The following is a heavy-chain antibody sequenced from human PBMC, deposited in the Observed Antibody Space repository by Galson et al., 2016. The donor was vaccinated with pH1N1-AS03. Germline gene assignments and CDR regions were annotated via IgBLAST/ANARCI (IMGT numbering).Heavy chain of an antibody. V-gene: IGHV3-48*03. CDR2: ISSSGSNI. D-gene: IGHD5-18*01. CDR1: GFTLSSYE. J-gene: IGHJ4*02. Sequence: SLRLSCAASGFTLSSYEMNWVRQAPGKGLEWVSYISSSGSNIYYADSVKGRFTISRDNAKNSLYLQMNSLRAEDTAVYYCARVILGYTYGYCFDYWGQGTLVTVSS. CDR3: ARVILGYTYGYCFDY.